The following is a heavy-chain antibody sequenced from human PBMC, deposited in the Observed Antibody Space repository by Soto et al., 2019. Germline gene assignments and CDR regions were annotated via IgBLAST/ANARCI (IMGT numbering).Heavy chain of an antibody. V-gene: IGHV3-48*03. CDR2: ISSSGSFT. J-gene: IGHJ1*01. CDR1: GFTFSSYE. D-gene: IGHD2-15*01. Sequence: VGSLRLSCASSGFTFSSYEMNWVRQAPGKGLEWVSYISSSGSFTYYADSVKGRFTISTDNAKNSLFLQMHSLRAEDTALYYCARGPWGYCSGSSCQPQYLQHWGQGTLVTVSS. CDR3: ARGPWGYCSGSSCQPQYLQH.